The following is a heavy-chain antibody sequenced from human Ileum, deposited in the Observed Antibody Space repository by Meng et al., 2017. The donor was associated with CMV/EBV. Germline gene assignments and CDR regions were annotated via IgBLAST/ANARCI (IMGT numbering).Heavy chain of an antibody. D-gene: IGHD1-1*01. CDR1: GGSISSHY. Sequence: GSLRLSCNVSGGSISSHYWTWIRQPPGKGLEWIGYIYYSGSTTYNPSLKSRVTISIDRSKNQFSLKLTSVTAADTAVYYCSRGLDPFKLGNYWAQGTLVTVSS. CDR3: SRGLDPFKLGNY. CDR2: IYYSGST. J-gene: IGHJ4*02. V-gene: IGHV4-59*11.